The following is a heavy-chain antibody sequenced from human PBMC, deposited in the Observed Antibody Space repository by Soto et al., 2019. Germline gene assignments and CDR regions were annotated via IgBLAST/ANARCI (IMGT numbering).Heavy chain of an antibody. J-gene: IGHJ4*02. CDR2: IYYSGST. CDR1: GGSISSYY. V-gene: IGHV4-59*08. CDR3: ARHGINGDYFDY. Sequence: SETLSLTCTVSGGSISSYYWSWIRQPPGKGLEWIGYIYYSGSTNYNPSLKSRVTISVDTSKNQFSLKLSSVTAADTAVYYCARHGINGDYFDYWGQGTLVTVSS. D-gene: IGHD3-10*01.